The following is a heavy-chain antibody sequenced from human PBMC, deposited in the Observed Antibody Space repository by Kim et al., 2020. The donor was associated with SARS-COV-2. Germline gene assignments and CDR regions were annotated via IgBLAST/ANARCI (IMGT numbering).Heavy chain of an antibody. Sequence: ASVKVSCKASGYTFTSYGISWVRQAPGQGLEWMGWISAYNGNTNYAQKLQGRVTMTTDTSTSTAYMELRSLRSDDTAVYYCAGPGYCSSTSCYEGADYYYGMDVWGQGTTVTVSS. CDR2: ISAYNGNT. CDR3: AGPGYCSSTSCYEGADYYYGMDV. CDR1: GYTFTSYG. V-gene: IGHV1-18*04. D-gene: IGHD2-2*01. J-gene: IGHJ6*02.